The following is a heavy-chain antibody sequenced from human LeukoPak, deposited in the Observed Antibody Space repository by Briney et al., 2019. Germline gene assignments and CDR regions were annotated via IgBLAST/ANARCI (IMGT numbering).Heavy chain of an antibody. D-gene: IGHD6-6*01. CDR1: GYTFTGYY. J-gene: IGHJ3*02. CDR3: ASSYSSSSEGHAFDI. CDR2: INPNSGGT. Sequence: ASVKVSCKASGYTFTGYYTHWVRQAPGQGLEWMGWINPNSGGTNYAQKFQSRVTMTRDTSITTAYMELSSLRSDDTAVYYCASSYSSSSEGHAFDIWGQGTMVTVSS. V-gene: IGHV1-2*02.